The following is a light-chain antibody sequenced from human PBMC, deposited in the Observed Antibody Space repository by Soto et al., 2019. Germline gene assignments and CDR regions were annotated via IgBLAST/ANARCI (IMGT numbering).Light chain of an antibody. V-gene: IGKV3-20*01. CDR1: QSVSSSY. CDR3: QQYGSSPGT. CDR2: GAS. Sequence: NVFKQFPSPLSFFPGGKDPPSFRALQSVSSSYLAWYQQKPGQAPRLLIYGASSRATGIPDRFSGSGSGTDFTLTISRLEPEDFAVYYCQQYGSSPGTFGQGTKV. J-gene: IGKJ1*01.